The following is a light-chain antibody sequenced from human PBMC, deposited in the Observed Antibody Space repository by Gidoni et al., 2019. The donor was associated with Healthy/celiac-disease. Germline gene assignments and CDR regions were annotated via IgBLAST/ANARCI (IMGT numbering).Light chain of an antibody. V-gene: IGLV2-14*01. J-gene: IGLJ2*01. Sequence: QSALTQPASVSGSPGQSITISCTGTSSDVGRYNYVSWYQQHPGKAPKLMSYDVSNRPSGVSNRFSGSKSGNTASLTISGLQAEDEADYYCSSYTSSKTLVFGGGTKLTVL. CDR1: SSDVGRYNY. CDR2: DVS. CDR3: SSYTSSKTLV.